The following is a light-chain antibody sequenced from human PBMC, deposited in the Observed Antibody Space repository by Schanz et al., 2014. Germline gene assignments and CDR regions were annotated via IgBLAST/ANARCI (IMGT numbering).Light chain of an antibody. CDR1: QSVSSSY. V-gene: IGKV3D-15*01. Sequence: EIVLTQSPGTLSLSPGERATLSCRASQSVSSSYLAWYQQKPGQAPRLLIYGASTRATGIPARFSGSGSGTEFTLTISSLQSEDFAVYYCQQYNNWPPPVTFGPETKVDIK. J-gene: IGKJ3*01. CDR3: QQYNNWPPPVT. CDR2: GAS.